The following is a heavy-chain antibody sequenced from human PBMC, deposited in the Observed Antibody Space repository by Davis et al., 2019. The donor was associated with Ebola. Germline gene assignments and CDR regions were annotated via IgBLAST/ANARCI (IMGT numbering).Heavy chain of an antibody. Sequence: MPSETLSLTCTVSGGSISSSSYYWGWIRQPPGKGLEWIGSIYYSGSTYYNPSLKSRVTISVDTSKNQFSLKLSSVTAADTAVYYCARQGEHYNWFDPWGQGTLVTVSS. J-gene: IGHJ5*02. V-gene: IGHV4-39*07. D-gene: IGHD1-26*01. CDR1: GGSISSSSYY. CDR2: IYYSGST. CDR3: ARQGEHYNWFDP.